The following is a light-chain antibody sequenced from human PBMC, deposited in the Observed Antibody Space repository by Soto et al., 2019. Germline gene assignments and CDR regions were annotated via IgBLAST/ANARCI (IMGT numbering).Light chain of an antibody. CDR2: GND. Sequence: QSVLTQPPSASGTPGQTVTISCSGSSSNIGSNSLYWRQQLPGAAPKLLIFGNDQRPSAVPARFSGSKSGTSASLAISGLRSEDEADYYCGVWDDSLSAVVFGGGTKLTVL. J-gene: IGLJ2*01. CDR3: GVWDDSLSAVV. CDR1: SSNIGSNS. V-gene: IGLV1-47*02.